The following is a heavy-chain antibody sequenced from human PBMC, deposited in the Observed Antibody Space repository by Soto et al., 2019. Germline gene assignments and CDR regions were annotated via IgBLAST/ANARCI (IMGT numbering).Heavy chain of an antibody. Sequence: ASVKHSCKASGYTFTGYYMHCVRQAPGQGLEWMGWINPKSGGTNYAQKFQGWVTMTRDTSISTAYMELSRLRSDDTAVYYFARDSRPVLRFLGHFRYGIDPRARGT. CDR1: GYTFTGYY. V-gene: IGHV1-2*04. CDR3: ARDSRPVLRFLGHFRYGIDP. CDR2: INPKSGGT. J-gene: IGHJ6*02. D-gene: IGHD3-3*01.